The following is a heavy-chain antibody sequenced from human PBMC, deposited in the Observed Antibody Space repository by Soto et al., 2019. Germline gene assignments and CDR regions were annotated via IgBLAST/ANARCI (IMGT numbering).Heavy chain of an antibody. Sequence: SETLSLTCTVSGGSISSYYWSWIRQHPGKGLEWIGYIYYSGSTYYNPSLKSRVTISVDTSKNQFSLKLSSVTAADTAVYYCARTMVRGVIITEGNWFDPWGQGTLVTVSS. CDR3: ARTMVRGVIITEGNWFDP. V-gene: IGHV4-59*06. CDR1: GGSISSYY. CDR2: IYYSGST. J-gene: IGHJ5*02. D-gene: IGHD3-10*01.